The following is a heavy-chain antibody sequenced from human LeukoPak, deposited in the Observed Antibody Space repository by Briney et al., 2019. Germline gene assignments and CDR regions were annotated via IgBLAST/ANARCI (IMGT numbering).Heavy chain of an antibody. CDR1: GFTFSNAW. CDR3: AKGEPGATTDRATGAFDI. V-gene: IGHV3-15*01. D-gene: IGHD1-26*01. J-gene: IGHJ3*02. Sequence: GGSLRLSCAASGFTFSNAWMSWVRQAPGKGLEWVGRIKSKTDGGTTDYAAPVKGRFTISRDDSKNTLYLQMNSLKTEDTAVYYCAKGEPGATTDRATGAFDIWGQGTMVTVSS. CDR2: IKSKTDGGTT.